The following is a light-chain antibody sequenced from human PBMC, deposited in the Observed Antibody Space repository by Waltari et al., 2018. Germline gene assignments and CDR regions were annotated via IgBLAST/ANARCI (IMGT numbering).Light chain of an antibody. Sequence: DIQMTQSPSSLSASVGERVTITCQANQDIRNNLNWYQQKPGKAPNLLIFEASTLETGVPSRFSGSGFGRDFSFTISSLQSEDIATYFYQQSNNLPVTFGPGTKVHIK. CDR1: QDIRNN. CDR3: QQSNNLPVT. V-gene: IGKV1-33*01. J-gene: IGKJ3*01. CDR2: EAS.